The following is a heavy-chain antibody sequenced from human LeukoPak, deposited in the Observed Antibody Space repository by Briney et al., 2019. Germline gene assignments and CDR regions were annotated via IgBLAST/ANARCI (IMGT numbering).Heavy chain of an antibody. Sequence: GGSLRLSCAASGFTFSSYAMSWVRQAPGKGLEWVSAISGSGGSTYYADSVKGRFTISRDNSKNTLYLQMNSLRAEDTAVYYCASSPIAVAGNPPLSFDYWGQGTLVTVSS. J-gene: IGHJ4*02. D-gene: IGHD6-19*01. CDR1: GFTFSSYA. V-gene: IGHV3-23*01. CDR3: ASSPIAVAGNPPLSFDY. CDR2: ISGSGGST.